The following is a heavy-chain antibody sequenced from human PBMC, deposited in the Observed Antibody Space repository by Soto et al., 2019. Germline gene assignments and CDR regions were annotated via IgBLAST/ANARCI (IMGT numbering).Heavy chain of an antibody. CDR3: AKGRTLLLWFGSFDY. CDR2: ISGSGGST. D-gene: IGHD3-10*01. Sequence: PGGSLRLSCAASGFTFSSYAMSWVRQAPGKGLEWVSAISGSGGSTYCADSVKGRFTISRDNSKNTLYLQMNSLRAEDTAVYYCAKGRTLLLWFGSFDYWGQGTLVTVSS. J-gene: IGHJ4*02. V-gene: IGHV3-23*01. CDR1: GFTFSSYA.